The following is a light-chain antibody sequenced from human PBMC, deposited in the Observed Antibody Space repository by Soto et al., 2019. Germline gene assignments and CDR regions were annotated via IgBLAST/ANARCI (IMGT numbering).Light chain of an antibody. CDR2: GPS. V-gene: IGKV3-20*01. CDR1: QSSSSSY. CDR3: QQYDSSPRT. J-gene: IGKJ1*01. Sequence: IVLPQSPGTLSLSPGERATLSCRASQSSSSSYLAWYQQKPGQAPRLLIYGPSSRATGIPDRFSGSGSGTDFTLTINRLEPEDFVVYYCQQYDSSPRTFGQGTKVDI.